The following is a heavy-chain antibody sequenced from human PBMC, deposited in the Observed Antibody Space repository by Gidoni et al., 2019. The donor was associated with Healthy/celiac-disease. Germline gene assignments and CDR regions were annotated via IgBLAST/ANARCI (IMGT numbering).Heavy chain of an antibody. D-gene: IGHD2-15*01. CDR2: ISWNMGRI. J-gene: IGHJ6*02. CDR1: SFTFTDYA. Sequence: DVQLVESGGGLVQPGRSLRLSCAASSFTFTDYAIPRVRQAPGKGLEWVAGISWNMGRIGYADSVKGRFTSCRDDAKNSLYLQMNSLRAEDTALDYCAKGLGYCSGGSCYSGRYYYYGMDVWGQGTTVTVSS. V-gene: IGHV3-9*01. CDR3: AKGLGYCSGGSCYSGRYYYYGMDV.